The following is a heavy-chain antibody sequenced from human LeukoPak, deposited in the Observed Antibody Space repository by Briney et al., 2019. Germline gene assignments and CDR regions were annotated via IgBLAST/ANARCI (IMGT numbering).Heavy chain of an antibody. J-gene: IGHJ4*02. V-gene: IGHV4-34*01. CDR3: ARGRRWLQFGATFDY. CDR2: INHSGST. CDR1: GGSFSGYY. Sequence: SETLSLTCAVYGGSFSGYYWSWIRQPPGKGLEWIGEINHSGSTSYNPSLKSRVTISVDTSKNQFSLKLSSVTAADTAVYYCARGRRWLQFGATFDYWGQGTLVTVSS. D-gene: IGHD5-24*01.